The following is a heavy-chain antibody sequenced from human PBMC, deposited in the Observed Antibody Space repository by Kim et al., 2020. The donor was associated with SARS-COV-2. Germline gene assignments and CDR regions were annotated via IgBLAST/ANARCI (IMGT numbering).Heavy chain of an antibody. J-gene: IGHJ4*02. D-gene: IGHD2-8*01. CDR1: DDAFRDYSNF. CDR3: ARGTNGSPFDY. V-gene: IGHV4-39*07. Sequence: SETLSLTCTVSDDAFRDYSNFWGWIRQPPGKGLEWLGTIYSDGTTYDNSSLKRRVTMSVDMSKRQFSLRLSSVTAADTAVYFCARGTNGSPFDYWGQGTRVTVSS. CDR2: IYSDGTT.